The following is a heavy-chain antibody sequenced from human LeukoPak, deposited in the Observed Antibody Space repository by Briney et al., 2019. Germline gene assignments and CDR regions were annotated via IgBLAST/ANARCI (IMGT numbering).Heavy chain of an antibody. J-gene: IGHJ4*02. D-gene: IGHD3-9*01. CDR1: GGSISSSSYY. CDR3: ARFSSRYYDILTGYPSHDY. Sequence: SETLSLTCTVSGGSISSSSYYWGWIRQPPGKGLEWIGSIYYSGSTYYNPSLKSRVTISVDTSKNQFSLKLSSVTAADTAVYYCARFSSRYYDILTGYPSHDYWGQGTLVTVSS. V-gene: IGHV4-39*07. CDR2: IYYSGST.